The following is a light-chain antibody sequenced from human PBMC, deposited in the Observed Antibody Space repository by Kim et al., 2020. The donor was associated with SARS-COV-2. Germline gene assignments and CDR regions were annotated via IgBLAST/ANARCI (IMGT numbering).Light chain of an antibody. J-gene: IGLJ1*01. CDR3: NSRDSSGNQV. Sequence: SSELTQDPAVSVALGQTVRITCQGDSLRSYYASWYQQKPGQAPVLVIYGKNNRPSGIPDRFSGSSSVNTASLTITGAQAEDEAGYYCNSRDSSGNQVFGT. CDR2: GKN. V-gene: IGLV3-19*01. CDR1: SLRSYY.